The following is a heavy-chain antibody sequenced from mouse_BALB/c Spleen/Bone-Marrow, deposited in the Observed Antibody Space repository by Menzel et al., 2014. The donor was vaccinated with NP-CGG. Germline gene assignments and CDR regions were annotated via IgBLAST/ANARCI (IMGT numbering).Heavy chain of an antibody. CDR1: GFTFSSYG. J-gene: IGHJ3*01. V-gene: IGHV5-6-3*01. D-gene: IGHD2-4*01. CDR3: TSLSSVITAAWFAY. Sequence: DVKLVESGGGLVQPGGSLKLSCAASGFTFSSYGMSWVRQNIDKRLELVATIKSNGGSTYYPDSVKGRFSISRDNAKNTLYLQMSSLKSEDTAMYYCTSLSSVITAAWFAYWGQGTLVTISA. CDR2: IKSNGGST.